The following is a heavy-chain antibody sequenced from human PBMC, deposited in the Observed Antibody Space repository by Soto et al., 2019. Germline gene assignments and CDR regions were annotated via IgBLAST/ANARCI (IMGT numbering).Heavy chain of an antibody. D-gene: IGHD3-3*01. CDR1: SVSNAW. V-gene: IGHV3-15*07. CDR2: IKSKTDGGTT. CDR3: TTDPQEWLNDY. Sequence: SVSNAWMTWVRQAPGKGLEWVGRIKSKTDGGTTDYAAPVKGRFTISRDDSKNTLYLQMNSLKTEDTAVYYCTTDPQEWLNDYWGQGTLVTVSS. J-gene: IGHJ4*02.